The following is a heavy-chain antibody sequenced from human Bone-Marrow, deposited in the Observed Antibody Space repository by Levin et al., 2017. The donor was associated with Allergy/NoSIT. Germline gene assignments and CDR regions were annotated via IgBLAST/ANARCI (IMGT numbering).Heavy chain of an antibody. CDR1: GFTFSSYR. Sequence: GGSLRLSCAASGFTFSSYRMNWVRQAPGKGLEWVSTISSRSSYIHDADSVKGRFTISRDNAKNSLYLQMNFLRAEDTAIYYCVRDSSDYGEYDYGMDVWGQGTTVTVSS. CDR3: VRDSSDYGEYDYGMDV. J-gene: IGHJ6*02. D-gene: IGHD4-17*01. V-gene: IGHV3-21*01. CDR2: ISSRSSYI.